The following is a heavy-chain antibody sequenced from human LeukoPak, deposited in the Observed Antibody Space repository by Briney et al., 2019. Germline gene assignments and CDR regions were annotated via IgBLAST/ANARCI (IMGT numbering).Heavy chain of an antibody. D-gene: IGHD2-2*01. Sequence: SETLSLTCAVYGGSFSGYYWSWIRQPPGKGLEWIGEINHSGSTNYNPSFKSRVTISVDTSKNQFSLKLSSVTAADTAVYYCARGGPRCDSTSCYDWGFDYWGQGTLVTVSS. J-gene: IGHJ4*02. V-gene: IGHV4-34*01. CDR1: GGSFSGYY. CDR3: ARGGPRCDSTSCYDWGFDY. CDR2: INHSGST.